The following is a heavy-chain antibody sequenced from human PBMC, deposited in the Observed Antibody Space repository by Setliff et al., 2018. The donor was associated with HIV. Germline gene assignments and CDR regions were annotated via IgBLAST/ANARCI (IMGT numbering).Heavy chain of an antibody. CDR2: IYHSGSI. CDR1: GGSITSGGYY. V-gene: IGHV4-39*02. J-gene: IGHJ4*02. D-gene: IGHD3-22*01. Sequence: KTSETLSLTCSVSGGSITSGGYYWSWIRQPPGKGLEWIGSIYHSGSIYYNPSLKSRVTISVDTSKNHFSLNLRSVTAADTAVYYCATDSSGYYSFDYWGQGTLVTVSS. CDR3: ATDSSGYYSFDY.